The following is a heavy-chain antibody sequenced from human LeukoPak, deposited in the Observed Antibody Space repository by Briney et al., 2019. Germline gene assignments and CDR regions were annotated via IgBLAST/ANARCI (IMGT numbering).Heavy chain of an antibody. D-gene: IGHD4-17*01. Sequence: ASVKVSCKASGYTFTGYYMHWVRQAPGQGLEWMGWINPNSGGTNYAQKFQGRVTMTRDTSISTAYMKLSRLRSDDTAVYYCARAVDYGDYVDYWGQGTLVTVSS. V-gene: IGHV1-2*02. J-gene: IGHJ4*02. CDR3: ARAVDYGDYVDY. CDR1: GYTFTGYY. CDR2: INPNSGGT.